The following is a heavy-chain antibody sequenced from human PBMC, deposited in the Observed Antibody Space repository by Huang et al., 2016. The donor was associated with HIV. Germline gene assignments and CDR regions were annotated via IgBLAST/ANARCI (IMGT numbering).Heavy chain of an antibody. Sequence: QVQLVESGGGVVQPGRSLRLSCVASGFPFSSYGMHWVRQGPGKGLGWGVVISYEGRNKYYADSVKGRFTISRDSSKNTRYLEMNSLRTEDTAVYYCAKGKLGSWHGMGGMDVWGQGTTVTVSS. CDR2: ISYEGRNK. D-gene: IGHD1-26*01. J-gene: IGHJ6*02. CDR1: GFPFSSYG. CDR3: AKGKLGSWHGMGGMDV. V-gene: IGHV3-30*18.